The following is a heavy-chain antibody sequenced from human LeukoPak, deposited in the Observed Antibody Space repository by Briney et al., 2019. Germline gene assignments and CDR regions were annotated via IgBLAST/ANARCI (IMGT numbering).Heavy chain of an antibody. Sequence: ASVKVSCKASGYSFTSYYMHWVRQAPGQGLEWMGIISPSSGSTSYARKFQGRVTMTRDTSTSTVYMELSRMRSEDTAVYYCARDQPGHSSDYYGMDVWGQGATVTVSS. CDR3: ARDQPGHSSDYYGMDV. J-gene: IGHJ6*02. CDR2: ISPSSGST. CDR1: GYSFTSYY. V-gene: IGHV1-46*01. D-gene: IGHD4-11*01.